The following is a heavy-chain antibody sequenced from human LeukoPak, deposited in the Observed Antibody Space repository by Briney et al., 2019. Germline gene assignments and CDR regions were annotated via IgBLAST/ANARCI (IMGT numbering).Heavy chain of an antibody. CDR3: VRDGGVSGYDLLDY. J-gene: IGHJ4*02. V-gene: IGHV3-7*01. CDR1: GFTFSNYL. D-gene: IGHD5-12*01. Sequence: PGGSLRLSCAASGFTFSNYLMTWVRQAPGKGLEWVAHINQDGSEEHYMDSVKARFTISRDNAKNSLSLQMNSLRAEDTTVYYCVRDGGVSGYDLLDYWGQGNLVTVSS. CDR2: INQDGSEE.